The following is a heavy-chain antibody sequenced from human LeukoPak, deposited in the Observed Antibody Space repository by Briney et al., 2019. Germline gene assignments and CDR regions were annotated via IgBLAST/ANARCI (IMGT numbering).Heavy chain of an antibody. CDR2: ISGSGGST. CDR1: GFTFSTYA. J-gene: IGHJ4*02. V-gene: IGHV3-23*01. Sequence: GGSLRLSCAASGFTFSTYAMSWVRQAPGRGLEWVSAISGSGGSTYYADSVKGRFTISRDNAKNTLYLQMNSLRAEDTAVYYCARDYGEGGYYFDYWGQGTLVTVSS. CDR3: ARDYGEGGYYFDY. D-gene: IGHD4-17*01.